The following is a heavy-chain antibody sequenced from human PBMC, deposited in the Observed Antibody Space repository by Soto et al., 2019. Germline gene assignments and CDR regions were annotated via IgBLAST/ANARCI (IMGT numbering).Heavy chain of an antibody. D-gene: IGHD3-16*01. V-gene: IGHV4-31*03. J-gene: IGHJ4*02. Sequence: QVQLQESGPGLVKPSQTLSLTCTVSGGSISSGGYYWSWIRQHPGKGLEWIGYISYSGSTYYNPSLKSRVTISVDTSKNQFSLKLSSVTAADTAVYYGGSDVPRGGNFDYWGQGTLVTVSS. CDR2: ISYSGST. CDR1: GGSISSGGYY. CDR3: GSDVPRGGNFDY.